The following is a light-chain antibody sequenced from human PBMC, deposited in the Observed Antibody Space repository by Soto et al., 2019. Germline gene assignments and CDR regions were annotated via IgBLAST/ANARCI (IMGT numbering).Light chain of an antibody. CDR2: DAS. CDR3: QQRSNWPRT. J-gene: IGKJ2*01. CDR1: QSVGSS. Sequence: ENVLTQSPATLSLSPGERATLSCRASQSVGSSLAWFQHKPGQAPRLLIYDASNRATGIPARFSGSGSGTDFTLTISSLEPEDFAVYYCQQRSNWPRTFGQGTKLEIK. V-gene: IGKV3-11*01.